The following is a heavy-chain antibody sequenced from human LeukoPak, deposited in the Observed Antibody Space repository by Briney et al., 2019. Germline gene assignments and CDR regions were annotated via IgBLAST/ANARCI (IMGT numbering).Heavy chain of an antibody. CDR2: IYTSGST. CDR1: GGSISSGSYY. J-gene: IGHJ4*02. D-gene: IGHD2-21*02. V-gene: IGHV4-61*02. Sequence: PSETLSLTCTVSGGSISSGSYYWSWIRQPAGKGLEWIGRIYTSGSTNYNPSLKSRVTISVDTSKNQFSLKLSSVTASDTAVYYCAREVVVTAKFDYWGQGTPVTVSS. CDR3: AREVVVTAKFDY.